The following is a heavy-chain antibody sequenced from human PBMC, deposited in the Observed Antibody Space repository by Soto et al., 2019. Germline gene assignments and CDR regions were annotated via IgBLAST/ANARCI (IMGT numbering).Heavy chain of an antibody. CDR2: IYHSGSI. D-gene: IGHD3-16*02. CDR1: GGPISSSNW. Sequence: QVQLQESGPGLVKPSGTLSLTCAVSGGPISSSNWWSWVRQPPGKGLEWIGEIYHSGSINYNPSLKSRVTISVDKSKNQCSLKLSSVTAADTAVYYCARVGDYVWGSYRTDAFDIWGQGTMVTVSS. V-gene: IGHV4-4*02. CDR3: ARVGDYVWGSYRTDAFDI. J-gene: IGHJ3*02.